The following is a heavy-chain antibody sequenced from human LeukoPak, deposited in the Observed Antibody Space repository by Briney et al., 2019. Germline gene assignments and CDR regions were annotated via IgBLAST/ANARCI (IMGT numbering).Heavy chain of an antibody. D-gene: IGHD5-24*01. CDR1: GYSISSGYY. CDR2: IYHSGST. V-gene: IGHV4-38-2*02. CDR3: ARDLDGYPFDY. Sequence: SETLSLTCAVSGYSISSGYYWGWIRQPPGKGLEWIGSIYHSGSTYYNPSLKSRVTISVDTSKNQFSLKLSSVTAADTAVYYCARDLDGYPFDYWGQGTLVTVSS. J-gene: IGHJ4*02.